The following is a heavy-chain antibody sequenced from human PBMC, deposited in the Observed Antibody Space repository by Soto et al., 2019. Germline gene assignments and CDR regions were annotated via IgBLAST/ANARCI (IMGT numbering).Heavy chain of an antibody. V-gene: IGHV1-58*02. J-gene: IGHJ3*02. CDR1: GFTFTSSA. Sequence: SVKVSCKASGFTFTSSAMQWVRQARGQRLEWIGWIVVGSGNTNYAQKFQERVTITRDMSTSTAYMELSSLRSEDTAVYYCAAANSVIRWYPPAFDIWGQGTMVTVSS. CDR2: IVVGSGNT. CDR3: AAANSVIRWYPPAFDI. D-gene: IGHD6-13*01.